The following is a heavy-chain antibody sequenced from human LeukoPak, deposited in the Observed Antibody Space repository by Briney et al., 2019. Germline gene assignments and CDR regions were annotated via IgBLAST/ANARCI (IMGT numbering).Heavy chain of an antibody. D-gene: IGHD4-11*01. J-gene: IGHJ6*02. Sequence: GGSLRLSCAASGFTFSSYWMSWVRQAPGRGLEWVANIKQGGSEKSYVDSVKGRFTTYRNNAKNSLYLQMNSLRAEDTAVYYCARDGLPDTVIMLYYYSGIDVWGQGTTVTASS. CDR2: IKQGGSEK. CDR3: ARDGLPDTVIMLYYYSGIDV. V-gene: IGHV3-7*01. CDR1: GFTFSSYW.